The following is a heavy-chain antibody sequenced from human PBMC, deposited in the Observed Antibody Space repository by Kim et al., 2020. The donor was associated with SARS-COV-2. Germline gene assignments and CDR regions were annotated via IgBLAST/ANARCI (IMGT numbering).Heavy chain of an antibody. D-gene: IGHD3-3*01. CDR3: ARQSVWSGRYYYYGMDV. Sequence: LTSRVTISVDTSKNQFSLKLSSVTAADTAVYYCARQSVWSGRYYYYGMDVWGQGTTVTVSS. J-gene: IGHJ6*02. V-gene: IGHV4-61*07.